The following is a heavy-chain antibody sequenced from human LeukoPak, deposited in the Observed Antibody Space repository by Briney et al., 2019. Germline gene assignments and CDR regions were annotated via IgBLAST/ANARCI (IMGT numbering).Heavy chain of an antibody. Sequence: GGSLRLSCAASGFTFSTYSMNWVRQAPGKGLEWVSFIDTSTSYIYYGDSVKGRFTISRDNAKDSLYLQMNGLRAEDTAVYYCARGRSITLLRGVAMSDGFDIWGQGAMVTVSS. V-gene: IGHV3-21*01. CDR3: ARGRSITLLRGVAMSDGFDI. D-gene: IGHD3-10*01. CDR1: GFTFSTYS. CDR2: IDTSTSYI. J-gene: IGHJ3*02.